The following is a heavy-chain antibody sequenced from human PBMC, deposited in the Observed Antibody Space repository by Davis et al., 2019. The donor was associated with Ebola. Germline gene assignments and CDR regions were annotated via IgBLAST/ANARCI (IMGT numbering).Heavy chain of an antibody. Sequence: GESLKISCAASGFTFSSYAMSWVRQAPGKGLEWVSAISGSGGSTYYADSVKGRFTISRDNSKNTLYLQMNSLRAEDTAVYYCARARYCSGGSCYRPNFDYWGQGTLVTVSS. J-gene: IGHJ4*02. D-gene: IGHD2-15*01. CDR3: ARARYCSGGSCYRPNFDY. CDR2: ISGSGGST. CDR1: GFTFSSYA. V-gene: IGHV3-23*01.